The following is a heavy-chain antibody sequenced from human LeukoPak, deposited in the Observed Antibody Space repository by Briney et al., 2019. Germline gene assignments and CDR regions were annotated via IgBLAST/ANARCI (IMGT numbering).Heavy chain of an antibody. J-gene: IGHJ4*02. D-gene: IGHD3-22*01. V-gene: IGHV4-39*01. CDR3: ARHGRTGNYYDKSDYYYAFDY. Sequence: SETLSLTCIVSGGSISSGTYYWGWIRQPPGKGLEWIGSIYYSGSTYYNPSLKSRVTISVDTSKKQLSLKLTSVTAADTAVYYCARHGRTGNYYDKSDYYYAFDYWGQGTLVAVSS. CDR2: IYYSGST. CDR1: GGSISSGTYY.